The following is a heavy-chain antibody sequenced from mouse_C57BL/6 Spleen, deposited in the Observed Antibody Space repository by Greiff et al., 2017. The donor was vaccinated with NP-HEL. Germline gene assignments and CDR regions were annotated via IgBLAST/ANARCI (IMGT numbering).Heavy chain of an antibody. CDR2: ISSGSSTI. CDR3: ANDLYDGSSYGAY. V-gene: IGHV5-17*01. CDR1: GFTFSDYG. D-gene: IGHD1-1*01. J-gene: IGHJ3*01. Sequence: EVQVVESGGGLVKPGGSLKLSCAASGFTFSDYGMHWVRQAPEKGLEWVAYISSGSSTIYYADTVKGRFTISRDNAKNTLFLQMTSLRSEDTAMYYCANDLYDGSSYGAYWGQGTLVTVSA.